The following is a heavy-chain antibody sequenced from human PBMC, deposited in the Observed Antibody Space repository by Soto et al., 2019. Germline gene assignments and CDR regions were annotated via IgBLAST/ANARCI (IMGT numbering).Heavy chain of an antibody. Sequence: EVQLLESGGGLVQPGGSLRLSCAASGFTFSSYAMSWVRQAPGKGLEWVSAISGSGGSTYYADSVKGRFTISRDNSINTLYLQMNSMRAEDTAVYYCAKDGDIVVVVAATRGYDYWGQGTLVTVSS. J-gene: IGHJ4*02. CDR1: GFTFSSYA. D-gene: IGHD2-15*01. CDR3: AKDGDIVVVVAATRGYDY. V-gene: IGHV3-23*01. CDR2: ISGSGGST.